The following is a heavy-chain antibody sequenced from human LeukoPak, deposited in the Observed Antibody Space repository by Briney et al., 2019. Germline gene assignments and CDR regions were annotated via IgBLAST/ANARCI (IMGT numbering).Heavy chain of an antibody. CDR3: AKRSPVLKDHQQGV. J-gene: IGHJ6*04. CDR1: GFTFSSYS. V-gene: IGHV3-48*04. D-gene: IGHD3-9*01. Sequence: GGSLRLSCAASGFTFSSYSMNWVRQAPGKGLEWVSYISSSSSTIYYADSVKGRFTISRDNAKNSLYLQMNSLRAEDTAVYYYAKRSPVLKDHQQGVLGKGTTVTVSS. CDR2: ISSSSSTI.